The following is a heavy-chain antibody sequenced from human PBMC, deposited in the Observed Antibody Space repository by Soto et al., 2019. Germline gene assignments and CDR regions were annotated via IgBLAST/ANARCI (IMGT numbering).Heavy chain of an antibody. CDR2: HTGSGDDT. V-gene: IGHV3-23*01. CDR3: AKETDIAVAATGGFAY. D-gene: IGHD6-19*01. J-gene: IGHJ4*02. Sequence: GGSLRLSCAASGFTFSNYAMAWVRQAPGKGLEWVSAHTGSGDDTYYADSVKGRFTISRDNSKNTLYLQMNSLTAEDTAIYYCAKETDIAVAATGGFAYWGQGILVTVSS. CDR1: GFTFSNYA.